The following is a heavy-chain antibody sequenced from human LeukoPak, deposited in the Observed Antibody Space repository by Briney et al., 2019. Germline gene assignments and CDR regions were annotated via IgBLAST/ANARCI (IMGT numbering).Heavy chain of an antibody. D-gene: IGHD6-13*01. V-gene: IGHV4-39*07. CDR3: ARDRSIAAAGPY. Sequence: SETLSLTCTVSGGSISSSSYYWGWIRQPPGKGLEWIGSIYYSGSTYYNPSLKSRVTISVDTSKNQFSLKLSSVTAADTAVYYCARDRSIAAAGPYWGQGTLVTVSS. CDR2: IYYSGST. CDR1: GGSISSSSYY. J-gene: IGHJ4*02.